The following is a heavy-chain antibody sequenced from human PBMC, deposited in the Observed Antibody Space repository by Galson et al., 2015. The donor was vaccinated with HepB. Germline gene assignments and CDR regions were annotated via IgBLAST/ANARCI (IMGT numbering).Heavy chain of an antibody. V-gene: IGHV4-4*02. CDR1: GGSISSSNW. Sequence: SETLSLTCAVSGGSISSSNWWSWVRQPPGKGLEWIGEIYHSGSTNYNPSLKSRVTISVDRSKNQFSLKLSSVTAADTAVYFCVRHRGAVPDVPDFWGQGVLVTISS. J-gene: IGHJ4*02. CDR2: IYHSGST. CDR3: VRHRGAVPDVPDF. D-gene: IGHD2-2*01.